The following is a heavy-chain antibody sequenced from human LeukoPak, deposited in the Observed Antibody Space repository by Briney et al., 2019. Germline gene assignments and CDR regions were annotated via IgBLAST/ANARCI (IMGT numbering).Heavy chain of an antibody. Sequence: ASVKVSCKASGGTFSSYAISWVRQAPGQGLEWMGRINPNSGATNYAQKFQGRVTMTRDTSISTAYMELTTLRSDDTAVYYCAKSIEYCGADCYGYFDLWGRGTLVTVSS. D-gene: IGHD2-21*02. CDR1: GGTFSSYA. J-gene: IGHJ2*01. CDR2: INPNSGAT. CDR3: AKSIEYCGADCYGYFDL. V-gene: IGHV1-2*06.